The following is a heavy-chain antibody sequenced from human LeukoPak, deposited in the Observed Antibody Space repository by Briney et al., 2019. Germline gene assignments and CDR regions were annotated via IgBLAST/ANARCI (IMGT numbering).Heavy chain of an antibody. CDR2: IYDSGST. CDR3: ARGGQGDGYSADEAFDL. D-gene: IGHD5-18*01. J-gene: IGHJ3*01. Sequence: SETLSLTCTVSGGSIRSSYYYWGWIRQPPGKGLEWIGSIYDSGSTYYNPSLKSRVTISVDTSKNHFSLQLNSVTPEDTAVYYCARGGQGDGYSADEAFDLWGQGTMVTVS. V-gene: IGHV4-39*02. CDR1: GGSIRSSYYY.